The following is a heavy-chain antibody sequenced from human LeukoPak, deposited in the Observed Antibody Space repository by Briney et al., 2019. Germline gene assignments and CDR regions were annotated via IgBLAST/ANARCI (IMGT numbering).Heavy chain of an antibody. D-gene: IGHD2/OR15-2a*01. CDR3: ACPPTILVSK. J-gene: IGHJ4*02. Sequence: RGSLRPSPAPSGFTFNDFYTSGIRQAPGKGLEWISFISSTGSSIYYADSVKGRFTISRDNANNLVYLQMNDLRLDDSAIYYCACPPTILVSKWGQGTLVTVSS. CDR1: GFTFNDFY. V-gene: IGHV3-11*01. CDR2: ISSTGSSI.